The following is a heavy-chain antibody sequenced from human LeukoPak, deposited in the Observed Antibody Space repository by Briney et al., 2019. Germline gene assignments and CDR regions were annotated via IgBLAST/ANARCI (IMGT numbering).Heavy chain of an antibody. J-gene: IGHJ4*02. D-gene: IGHD5-24*01. CDR1: GFTFGDYA. Sequence: PGGSLRLSCTASGFTFGDYAMSWVRQAPGKGLEWVGFIRSKAYGGTTEYAASVKGRFTISRDDSKSIAYLQMNSLKNEDTAVYYCTRERGDGYKARDYWGQGTLVTVSS. CDR2: IRSKAYGGTT. CDR3: TRERGDGYKARDY. V-gene: IGHV3-49*04.